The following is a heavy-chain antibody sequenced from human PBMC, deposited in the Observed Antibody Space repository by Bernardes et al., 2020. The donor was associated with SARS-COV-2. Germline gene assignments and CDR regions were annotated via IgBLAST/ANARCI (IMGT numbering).Heavy chain of an antibody. J-gene: IGHJ3*02. D-gene: IGHD6-19*01. CDR3: ARSDSSGWLGYAFDI. V-gene: IGHV4-39*01. CDR2: IYYSGTT. CDR1: GGSISSNSYY. Sequence: SETLSLTCTVSGGSISSNSYYWGWIRQPPGKGLEWIGNIYYSGTTYYNPSLKSRVTISVDTSKNQFSLKLSSVTAADTAVYYCARSDSSGWLGYAFDIWGQGTMVTVSS.